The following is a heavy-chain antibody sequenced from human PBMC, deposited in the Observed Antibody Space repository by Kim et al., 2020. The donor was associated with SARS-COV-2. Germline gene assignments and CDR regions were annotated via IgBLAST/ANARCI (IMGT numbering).Heavy chain of an antibody. CDR2: IIPIFGTA. CDR1: GGTFSSYA. CDR3: ASSKGIVATQGGFDY. V-gene: IGHV1-69*13. J-gene: IGHJ4*02. Sequence: SVKVSCKASGGTFSSYAISWVRQAPGQGLEWMGGIIPIFGTANYAQKFQGRVTITADESTSTAYMELSSLRSEDTAVYYCASSKGIVATQGGFDYWGQGTLVTVSS. D-gene: IGHD5-12*01.